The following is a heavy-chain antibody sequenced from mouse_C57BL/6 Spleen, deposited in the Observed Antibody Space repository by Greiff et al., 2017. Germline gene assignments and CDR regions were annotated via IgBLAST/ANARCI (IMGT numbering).Heavy chain of an antibody. CDR3: ARAAQALYAMDY. Sequence: VQLQQPGAELVKPGASVKLSCKASGYTFPSYWMQWVKQRPGQGLEWIGEIDPSDSYTNYNQKFKGKATLTVDTSSSTAYMQLSSLTSEDSAVYYCARAAQALYAMDYWGQGTSVTVSS. V-gene: IGHV1-50*01. CDR1: GYTFPSYW. D-gene: IGHD3-2*02. J-gene: IGHJ4*01. CDR2: IDPSDSYT.